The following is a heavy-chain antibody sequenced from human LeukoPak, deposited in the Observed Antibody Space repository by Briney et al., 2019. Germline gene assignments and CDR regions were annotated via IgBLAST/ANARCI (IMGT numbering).Heavy chain of an antibody. CDR3: ARSLYYYDSSGYDY. D-gene: IGHD3-22*01. CDR1: GFTFSSYA. J-gene: IGHJ4*02. CDR2: ISGSGGST. Sequence: GGSLRLSCAAPGFTFSSYAMSWVRQAPGKGLEWVSGISGSGGSTYYADSVKGRFTISRDNSKNTLYLQMNSLRAEDTAVYYCARSLYYYDSSGYDYWGQGTLVTVSS. V-gene: IGHV3-23*01.